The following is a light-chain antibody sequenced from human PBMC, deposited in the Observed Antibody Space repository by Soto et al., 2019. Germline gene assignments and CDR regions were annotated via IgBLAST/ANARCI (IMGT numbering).Light chain of an antibody. CDR1: QNILSN. V-gene: IGKV3-11*01. Sequence: EIVMTQSPATLSVSPGERGTRSCRASQNILSNLAWYQQKPGQAPRLLIYGASTRATGIPARFSGSGSGTDFTLTISSLEPEDFAVYYCQQRSNWPPITFGQGTRLEIK. CDR2: GAS. J-gene: IGKJ5*01. CDR3: QQRSNWPPIT.